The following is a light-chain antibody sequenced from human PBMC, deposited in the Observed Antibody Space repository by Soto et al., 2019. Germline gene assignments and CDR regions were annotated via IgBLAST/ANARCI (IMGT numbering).Light chain of an antibody. Sequence: DIVMTQTPLSSLVTLGQPASISCKSSQSLVHIDGNTYLSWLQQRPGQPPRLLIYKVSNRVSGEPYRFSGRWAGTELTLKISRVESEEVRVYYCMQHTHFPALTFSRGTKVEIK. CDR2: KVS. CDR3: MQHTHFPALT. CDR1: QSLVHIDGNTY. V-gene: IGKV2-24*01. J-gene: IGKJ4*01.